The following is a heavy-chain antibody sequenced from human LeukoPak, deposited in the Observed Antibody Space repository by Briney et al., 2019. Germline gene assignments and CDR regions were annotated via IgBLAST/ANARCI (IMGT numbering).Heavy chain of an antibody. CDR2: FSPHGNYE. J-gene: IGHJ4*02. CDR1: GFTFSDYG. CDR3: ARDWIDRSLDY. Sequence: TGGCLRLSCAASGFTFSDYGIHWVRQAPGKGLEWVAVFSPHGNYEYFADSVQGRFTISRDDSKNTIYLQMNSLRDEETAVYYCARDWIDRSLDYWGQGTLVTVSS. V-gene: IGHV3-33*01. D-gene: IGHD2-2*03.